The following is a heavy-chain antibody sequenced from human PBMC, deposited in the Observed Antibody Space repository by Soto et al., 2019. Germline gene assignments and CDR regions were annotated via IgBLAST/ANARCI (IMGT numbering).Heavy chain of an antibody. CDR2: ISAYNGNT. Sequence: ASVKVSCKASGYTFTSYGISWVRQAPGQGLEWMGWISAYNGNTNYAQKLQGRVTMTTDTSTSTAYMELRSLRSDDTAVDYCAREVTVAAAKWFDPWGQGTLVTVSS. CDR1: GYTFTSYG. D-gene: IGHD6-19*01. CDR3: AREVTVAAAKWFDP. J-gene: IGHJ5*02. V-gene: IGHV1-18*01.